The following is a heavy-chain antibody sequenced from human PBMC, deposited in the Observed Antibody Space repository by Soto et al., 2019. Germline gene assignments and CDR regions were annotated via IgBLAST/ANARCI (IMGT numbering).Heavy chain of an antibody. D-gene: IGHD6-13*01. J-gene: IGHJ5*02. CDR2: ISFDGGSQ. CDR1: GFDFNTYG. V-gene: IGHV3-30*18. Sequence: QVQLVESGGGVVQPGRSLRLYCAASGFDFNTYGLHWVRQAPGKGLEWVAAISFDGGSQYYADSVKGRFTISRDKSNSTLYLQMNSLGAEDTATYFCAKESSVTAAGSGGWFDPWGPGTLVIVS. CDR3: AKESSVTAAGSGGWFDP.